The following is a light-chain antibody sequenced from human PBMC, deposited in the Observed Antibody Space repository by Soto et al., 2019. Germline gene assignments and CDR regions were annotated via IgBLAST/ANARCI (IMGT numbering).Light chain of an antibody. CDR1: SSDVGGYNY. CDR2: DVT. J-gene: IGLJ1*01. V-gene: IGLV2-11*01. Sequence: QSVLTQPRSVSGSPGQSVTISCTGTSSDVGGYNYVSWYQQHPGKAPKLMIYDVTKRPSGVPDRFSGSKSGNTASLTISSLQAEDEADYYCCSYAGSYTYVFGTGTKLTVL. CDR3: CSYAGSYTYV.